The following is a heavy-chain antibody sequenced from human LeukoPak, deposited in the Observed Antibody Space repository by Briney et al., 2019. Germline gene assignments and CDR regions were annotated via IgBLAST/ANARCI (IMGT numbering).Heavy chain of an antibody. D-gene: IGHD2-15*01. J-gene: IGHJ4*02. CDR2: INHSGST. V-gene: IGHV4-34*01. Sequence: SETLSLTCAVYGGSFSGYYWSWIRQPPGKGLEWIGEINHSGSTNYNPSLKSRVTISVDTSENQFSLKLSSVTAADTAVYYCATGSHLGYCSGGSCYPLDYWGQGTLVTVSS. CDR1: GGSFSGYY. CDR3: ATGSHLGYCSGGSCYPLDY.